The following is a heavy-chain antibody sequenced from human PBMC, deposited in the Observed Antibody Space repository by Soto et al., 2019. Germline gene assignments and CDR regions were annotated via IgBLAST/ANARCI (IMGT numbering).Heavy chain of an antibody. Sequence: GASVKVSCKASGYTLTHLYMHWVRQAPGQGLEWMGILNPSGGFTSKAQKFQGRVIMTRDTSTNTVYMELSSLRYEDTAVYYCAMPTLVRDYLSLDVGGQGSTVTVCS. CDR3: AMPTLVRDYLSLDV. CDR2: LNPSGGFT. J-gene: IGHJ6*02. V-gene: IGHV1-46*01. CDR1: GYTLTHLY. D-gene: IGHD3-10*01.